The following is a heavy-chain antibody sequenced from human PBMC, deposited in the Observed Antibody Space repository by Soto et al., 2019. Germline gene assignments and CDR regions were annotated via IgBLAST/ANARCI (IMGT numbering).Heavy chain of an antibody. CDR2: ISGSGGST. V-gene: IGHV3-23*01. J-gene: IGHJ4*02. CDR3: AKGCLGDSSSWYGEVDY. CDR1: GFTFSSYA. D-gene: IGHD6-13*01. Sequence: EVQLLESGGGLVQPGGSLRLSCAASGFTFSSYAMSWVRQAPGKGLEWVSAISGSGGSTYYADSVKGRFTISRDNSKNTLYLQMNSLRAEDTAVYYCAKGCLGDSSSWYGEVDYWGQGTLVTVSS.